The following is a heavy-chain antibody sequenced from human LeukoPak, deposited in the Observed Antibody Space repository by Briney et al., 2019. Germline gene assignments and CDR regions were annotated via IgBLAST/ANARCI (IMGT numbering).Heavy chain of an antibody. CDR2: INHSGST. CDR1: GGSFSGYY. CDR3: ARETLYPTFDY. V-gene: IGHV4-34*01. Sequence: SETLSLTCAVYGGSFSGYYWSWIRQPPGKGPEWIGEINHSGSTNYNPSLKSRVTISVDTSKNQFSLKLSSVTAADTAVYYCARETLYPTFDYWGQGTLGTVSS. J-gene: IGHJ4*02. D-gene: IGHD2-8*01.